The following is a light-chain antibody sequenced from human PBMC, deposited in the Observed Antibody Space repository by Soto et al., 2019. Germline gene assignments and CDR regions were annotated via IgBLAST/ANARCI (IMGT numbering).Light chain of an antibody. Sequence: QSVLTQPPSASGTPGQRVTISCSGSSSNIGRNYVYWYQQVPGTAPKLLIYSNDQRPSGVPDRFSGSKSGTSASLAISGLRSEDEADYYCAAWDDSLSGRVFGGGTKLTVL. CDR3: AAWDDSLSGRV. CDR2: SND. J-gene: IGLJ3*02. CDR1: SSNIGRNY. V-gene: IGLV1-47*01.